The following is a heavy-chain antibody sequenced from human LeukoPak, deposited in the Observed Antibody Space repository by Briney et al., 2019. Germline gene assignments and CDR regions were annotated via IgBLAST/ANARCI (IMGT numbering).Heavy chain of an antibody. D-gene: IGHD3-10*02. CDR2: IHQDGSEN. V-gene: IGHV3-7*01. J-gene: IGHJ6*04. Sequence: GGSLRLSCAASGFTFSSYWMSWVRQAPGKGLEWVANIHQDGSENYYVGSVKGRFTISRDNAKNSLYLQMNSLRAEDTAVYYCAELGITMIGGVWGKGTTVTISS. CDR3: AELGITMIGGV. CDR1: GFTFSSYW.